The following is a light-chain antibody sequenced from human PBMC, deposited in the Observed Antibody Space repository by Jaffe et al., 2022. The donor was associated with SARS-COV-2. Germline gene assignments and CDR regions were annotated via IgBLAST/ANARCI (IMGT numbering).Light chain of an antibody. CDR1: HIVSSSY. V-gene: IGKV3-20*01. CDR2: DAS. Sequence: EIVLTQSPGTLSLSPGERATLSCRASHIVSSSYLAWYQQKPGQAPRLLIYDASSRATGIPDRFSGSGSGTDFTLTISRLEPEDFALYYCQQYGNSPPLTFGGGTKVEIK. J-gene: IGKJ4*01. CDR3: QQYGNSPPLT.